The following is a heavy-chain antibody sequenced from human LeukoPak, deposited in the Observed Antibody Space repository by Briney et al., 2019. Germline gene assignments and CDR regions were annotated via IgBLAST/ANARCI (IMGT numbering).Heavy chain of an antibody. V-gene: IGHV3-53*01. CDR2: IYTGGST. Sequence: GGSLRLSCAASGFTVSRKYMSWVRQAPGKGLEWVSVIYTGGSTNYADFVKGRFSISRDNSKNTLYLQMNSLRVEDTAVYYCARDPYDYGDYGDYYYYGMDVWGQGTTVTVSS. D-gene: IGHD4-17*01. CDR1: GFTVSRKY. J-gene: IGHJ6*02. CDR3: ARDPYDYGDYGDYYYYGMDV.